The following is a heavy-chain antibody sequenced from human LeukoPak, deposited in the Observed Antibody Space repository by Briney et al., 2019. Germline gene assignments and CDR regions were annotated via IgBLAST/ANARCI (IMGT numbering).Heavy chain of an antibody. D-gene: IGHD1-26*01. CDR2: INENGDIA. J-gene: IGHJ4*02. CDR3: AKARWEPNFDY. CDR1: GFTFDDYA. V-gene: IGHV3-43*02. Sequence: GGSLRLSCAASGFTFDDYAMHWVRQGPGKSLEWVSLINENGDIAYYGDSVRGRFTISRDNAKNSLYLQMNSLTTEDTALYYCAKARWEPNFDYWGQGTLVTVSS.